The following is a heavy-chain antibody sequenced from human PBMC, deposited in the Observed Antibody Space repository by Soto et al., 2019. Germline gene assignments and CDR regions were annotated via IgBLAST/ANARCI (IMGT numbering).Heavy chain of an antibody. D-gene: IGHD4-17*01. CDR1: GFTFSDHA. CDR3: ARDHAGDYTLYHYYTMDV. J-gene: IGHJ6*02. Sequence: QVQLVASGGGVVQPGTSLRLSCEASGFTFSDHAMHWVRQAPGKGLEWGAVVWFDGGNKFYTDSVKGRFTISRDNSTNELFLQMNSLRVMDMTVDYCARDHAGDYTLYHYYTMDVWGQGTPVTVSS. V-gene: IGHV3-33*01. CDR2: VWFDGGNK.